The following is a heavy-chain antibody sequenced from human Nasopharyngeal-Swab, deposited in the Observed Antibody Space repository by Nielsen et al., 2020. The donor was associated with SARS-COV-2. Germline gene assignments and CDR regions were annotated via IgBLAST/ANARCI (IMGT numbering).Heavy chain of an antibody. CDR3: ARYSRVTTVVVVTLFDF. CDR2: MSYSGVT. V-gene: IGHV4-39*01. D-gene: IGHD3-22*01. CDR1: GGSIRDNNYY. J-gene: IGHJ4*02. Sequence: SETLSLTCSVSGGSIRDNNYYWSWIRQPPGKGLVWIGSMSYSGVTFYNPSLRNRVTLSVDTSKNLLSLKLDSVTAADTALYYCARYSRVTTVVVVTLFDFWGQGIQVTASS.